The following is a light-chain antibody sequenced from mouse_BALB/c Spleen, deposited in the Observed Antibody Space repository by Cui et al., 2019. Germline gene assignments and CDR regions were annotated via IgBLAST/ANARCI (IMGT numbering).Light chain of an antibody. CDR2: STS. J-gene: IGKJ1*01. CDR3: HQWSSYPWT. Sequence: QIVLTQSPVIMSASLGEEITLTCSASSSVRYMHWYQQKASTSPKLLIYSTSNLASAVPSRFSGSGSGTFYSLTSSSVEAEDAADYYCHQWSSYPWTFGGGTKLEIK. CDR1: SSVRY. V-gene: IGKV4-80*01.